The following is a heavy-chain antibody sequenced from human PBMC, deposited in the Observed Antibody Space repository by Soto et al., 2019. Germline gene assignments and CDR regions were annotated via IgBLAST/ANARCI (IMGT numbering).Heavy chain of an antibody. J-gene: IGHJ4*02. CDR1: GYSFAGYW. Sequence: GESLKISCKGSGYSFAGYWITWVRQKPGKGLVWMGRIDPSDSQTYYSPSFRGHVTISVTKSITTVFLQWSSLRASDTAMYYCARQIYDSDTGPNFQYYFDSWGQGTQVTVSS. D-gene: IGHD3-22*01. CDR2: IDPSDSQT. CDR3: ARQIYDSDTGPNFQYYFDS. V-gene: IGHV5-10-1*01.